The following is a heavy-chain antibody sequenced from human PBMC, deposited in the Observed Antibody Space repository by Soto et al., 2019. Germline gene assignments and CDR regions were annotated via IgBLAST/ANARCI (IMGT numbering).Heavy chain of an antibody. V-gene: IGHV1-45*02. J-gene: IGHJ4*02. CDR2: ITPFNGNT. CDR3: ASGSSSSGWAFDN. CDR1: RYTGTSGY. Sequence: CAVKVSCKAYRYTGTSGYLHWVRQAPGQSLEWMGWITPFNGNTNYAQKFQDRVTITRDRSMSTAYMELSSLRSEDTAMYYCASGSSSSGWAFDNWGQGTLVTVSS. D-gene: IGHD6-19*01.